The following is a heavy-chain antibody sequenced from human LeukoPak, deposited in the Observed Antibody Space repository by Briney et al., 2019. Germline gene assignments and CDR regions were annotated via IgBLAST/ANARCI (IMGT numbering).Heavy chain of an antibody. CDR3: ARDNGDDIWDS. J-gene: IGHJ4*02. V-gene: IGHV3-7*01. CDR1: GFTFSNYW. D-gene: IGHD3-9*01. Sequence: PGGSPRLSCAASGFTFSNYWMSWVREAPGKRRQWVANIRQDGSEKYHVDSMKGRFTISRDNAKNSLYLHMNSLRAEDTAVYYCARDNGDDIWDSWGQGTLVTVSS. CDR2: IRQDGSEK.